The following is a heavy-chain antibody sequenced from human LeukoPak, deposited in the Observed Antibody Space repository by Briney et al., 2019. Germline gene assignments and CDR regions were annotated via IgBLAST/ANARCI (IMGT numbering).Heavy chain of an antibody. J-gene: IGHJ4*02. V-gene: IGHV3-30*18. CDR2: ISYDGSNK. CDR1: GFTFSSYG. CDR3: AKAGYSSGWY. D-gene: IGHD6-19*01. Sequence: GGSLRLSCAASGFTFSSYGVPWVRQAPGKGLEWVAVISYDGSNKYYADSVKGRFTISRDNSKNTLYLQMNSLRAEDTAVYYCAKAGYSSGWYWGQGTLVTVSS.